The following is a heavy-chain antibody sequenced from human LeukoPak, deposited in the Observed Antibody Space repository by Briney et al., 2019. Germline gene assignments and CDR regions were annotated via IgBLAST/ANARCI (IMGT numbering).Heavy chain of an antibody. J-gene: IGHJ3*02. CDR2: ISASGGRS. D-gene: IGHD2-21*01. Sequence: GGSVPLSCVGSGFTFSNYAMSWVRQAGGKRADWVSGISASGGRSHYADCVKGGLINSSDNSQHTVILQMNSLRVEDTALYYCAKDPNGDWVGDYEMWGNGTMVTVSS. CDR3: AKDPNGDWVGDYEM. V-gene: IGHV3-23*01. CDR1: GFTFSNYA.